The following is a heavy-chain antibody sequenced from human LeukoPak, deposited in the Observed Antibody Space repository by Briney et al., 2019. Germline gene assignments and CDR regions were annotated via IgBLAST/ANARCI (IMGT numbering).Heavy chain of an antibody. V-gene: IGHV3-23*01. D-gene: IGHD2-15*01. Sequence: PGGSLRLSCAVSGITLSNYGMTWVRLAPGKGLEWVAGISDTGGRTNYADSVKGRFTISRDNPKNTLYLQMNSLRAEDTAVYFCAKRGVVIRVILVGFHKEAYYFDSWGQGALVTVSS. CDR1: GITLSNYG. J-gene: IGHJ4*02. CDR2: ISDTGGRT. CDR3: AKRGVVIRVILVGFHKEAYYFDS.